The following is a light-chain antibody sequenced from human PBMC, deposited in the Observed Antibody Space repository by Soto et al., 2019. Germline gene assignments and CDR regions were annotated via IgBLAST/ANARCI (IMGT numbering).Light chain of an antibody. CDR3: QQSYSTPNT. Sequence: DIQMTQFPSTLSASVGDRVTITCRASQSISSYLNWYQQKPGKAPKLLIYAASSLQSGVPSRFSGSGSGTDLTITISSLQPEDFETYYCQQSYSTPNTFGQGTKVDIK. CDR1: QSISSY. J-gene: IGKJ2*01. V-gene: IGKV1-39*01. CDR2: AAS.